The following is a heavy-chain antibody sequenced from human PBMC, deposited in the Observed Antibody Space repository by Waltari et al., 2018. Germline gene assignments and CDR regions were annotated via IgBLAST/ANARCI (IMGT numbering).Heavy chain of an antibody. D-gene: IGHD3-22*01. Sequence: QVQLVQSGAEVTKPGASVKVSCKAPGHTFTGSYLPWVHRAPGQGLEWMGWINPNSGGTNYAQKFQGRVTMTRDTSISTAYMELSRLRSDDTAVYYCARDRFKDYYDSSGYRVWYFDLWGRGTLVTVSS. V-gene: IGHV1-2*02. CDR1: GHTFTGSY. CDR3: ARDRFKDYYDSSGYRVWYFDL. J-gene: IGHJ2*01. CDR2: INPNSGGT.